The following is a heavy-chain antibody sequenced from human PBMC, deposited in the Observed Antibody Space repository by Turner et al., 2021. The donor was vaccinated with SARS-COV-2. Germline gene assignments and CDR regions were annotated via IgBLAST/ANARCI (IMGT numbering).Heavy chain of an antibody. CDR3: AKFNYDFWSSYSYYYYGMDV. J-gene: IGHJ6*02. CDR1: GFPFSSYA. CDR2: ISVIVGST. D-gene: IGHD3-3*01. Sequence: EVQLVESGGGLVQPGVSLRLACAPSGFPFSSYAMSCFRRAPGKGLEWVSAISVIVGSTYYADSVKGRFTIFRDNSKNTLYLQMNSLIAEDTAVYYCAKFNYDFWSSYSYYYYGMDVWGQGTTVTVSS. V-gene: IGHV3-23*04.